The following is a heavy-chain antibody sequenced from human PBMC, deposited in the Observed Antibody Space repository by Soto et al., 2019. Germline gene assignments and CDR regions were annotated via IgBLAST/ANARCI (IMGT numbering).Heavy chain of an antibody. V-gene: IGHV3-23*01. D-gene: IGHD3-3*01. CDR1: EFTFSSYS. J-gene: IGHJ6*01. Sequence: EVQLLESGGGLVHPGGSLRLSCEASEFTFSSYSMIWVRQAPGKGLEWVSGVNGGGDITYYAESVKGQFTISRDNSKNTAYLLMNCLRAEDTAVFYCARGHFGVTRDVWGQGTTVTVYS. CDR3: ARGHFGVTRDV. CDR2: VNGGGDIT.